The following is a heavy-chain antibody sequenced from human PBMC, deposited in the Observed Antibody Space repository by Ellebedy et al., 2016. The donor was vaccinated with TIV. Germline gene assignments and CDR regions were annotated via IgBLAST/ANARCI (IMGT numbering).Heavy chain of an antibody. V-gene: IGHV1-18*01. CDR3: AREGAFDSGGYYERFDH. CDR1: SYSFSNYT. J-gene: IGHJ4*02. D-gene: IGHD3-22*01. Sequence: ASVKVSXKASSYSFSNYTIGWVRQAPGQGLEWMGWITGSNGNTNYAQNLQGRVTMTTDTSTNTAYMELRGLRSDDTAVYYCAREGAFDSGGYYERFDHWGQGTLVTVSS. CDR2: ITGSNGNT.